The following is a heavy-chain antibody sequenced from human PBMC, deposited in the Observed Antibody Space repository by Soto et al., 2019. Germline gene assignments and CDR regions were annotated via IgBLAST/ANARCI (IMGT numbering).Heavy chain of an antibody. CDR3: ARGGGAVVRGEGFDY. D-gene: IGHD2-15*01. J-gene: IGHJ4*02. CDR1: GYTFTSYA. V-gene: IGHV1-3*01. CDR2: INAGNGNT. Sequence: QVQLVQSGAEVKKPGASVKVSCKASGYTFTSYAMHWVRQAPGQRLEWMGWINAGNGNTKYSQKFQGRVTITRDTSASTAYMELSSLRSEDTAVYYCARGGGAVVRGEGFDYWGQGTLVTVSS.